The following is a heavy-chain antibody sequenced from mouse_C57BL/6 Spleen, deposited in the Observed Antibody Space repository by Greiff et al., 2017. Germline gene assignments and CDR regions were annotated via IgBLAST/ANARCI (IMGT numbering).Heavy chain of an antibody. Sequence: EVQLVESGPGLVKPSQSLSLTCSVTGYSITSGYYWNWIRQFPGNKLEWMGYISYDGSNNYNPSLKNRISITRDTSKNQFFLKLKSVTTEDTATYYCARNDGYYEDWYFDVWGTGTTVTVSS. CDR2: ISYDGSN. V-gene: IGHV3-6*01. CDR1: GYSITSGYY. D-gene: IGHD2-3*01. CDR3: ARNDGYYEDWYFDV. J-gene: IGHJ1*03.